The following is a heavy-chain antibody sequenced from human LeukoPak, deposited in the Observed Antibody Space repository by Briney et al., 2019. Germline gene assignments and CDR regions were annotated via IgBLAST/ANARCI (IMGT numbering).Heavy chain of an antibody. CDR1: GFTFTSQG. V-gene: IGHV3-23*01. CDR3: AKMQGYFDL. Sequence: GGSLRLSCAASGFTFTSQGMAWVRQAPAKGLEWVSDITGSGDNTYYADSVKGRFTISRNNSKNTLYLQMNSLSAEDTAVYYCAKMQGYFDLWGRGTLVTVSS. J-gene: IGHJ2*01. CDR2: ITGSGDNT.